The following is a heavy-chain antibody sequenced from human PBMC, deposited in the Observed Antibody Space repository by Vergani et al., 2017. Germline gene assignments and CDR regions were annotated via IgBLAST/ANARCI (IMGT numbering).Heavy chain of an antibody. CDR1: GFTLSSHA. Sequence: QVQLEESGGGVVQPGRSLRLSCAGSGFTLSSHAMHWVRQAPGKGLEWVAFIWYDGSKEYYADSVKGRFTIYRDNSKNTLYLQMNNLRAADTAVYYCARSGYCAHGVCYMTYYYYMDVGGKGTAVTVSS. CDR3: ARSGYCAHGVCYMTYYYYMDV. J-gene: IGHJ6*03. D-gene: IGHD2-8*01. CDR2: IWYDGSKE. V-gene: IGHV3-33*01.